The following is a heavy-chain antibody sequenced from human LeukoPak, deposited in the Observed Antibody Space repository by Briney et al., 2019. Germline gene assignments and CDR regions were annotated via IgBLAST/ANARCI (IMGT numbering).Heavy chain of an antibody. Sequence: GGSLRLSCAASGFTFSSYWMSWVRQAPGKGLEWVANIKQDGSEKYYVGSVKGRFTISRDNAKNSLYLQMNSLRAEDTAVYYCARDKTGYSYGYFDYWGQGTLVTVSS. CDR3: ARDKTGYSYGYFDY. CDR2: IKQDGSEK. CDR1: GFTFSSYW. V-gene: IGHV3-7*01. J-gene: IGHJ4*02. D-gene: IGHD5-18*01.